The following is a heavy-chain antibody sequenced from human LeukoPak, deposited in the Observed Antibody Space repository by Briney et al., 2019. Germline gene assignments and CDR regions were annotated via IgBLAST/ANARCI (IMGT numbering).Heavy chain of an antibody. V-gene: IGHV7-4-1*02. CDR2: INTKTGNP. J-gene: IGHJ3*02. Sequence: GASVKVSCKASGYTFSNYDMNWVRQAPGQGLEWMGWINTKTGNPTYAQGFTGRFVFSLDTSVSTTHLQISSLKADDTAVYYCARDQRYCGGDCYDAFDIWGQGTMVTVSS. D-gene: IGHD2-21*02. CDR3: ARDQRYCGGDCYDAFDI. CDR1: GYTFSNYD.